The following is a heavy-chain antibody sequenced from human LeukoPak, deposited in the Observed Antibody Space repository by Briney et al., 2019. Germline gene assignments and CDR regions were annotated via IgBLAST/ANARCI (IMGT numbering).Heavy chain of an antibody. D-gene: IGHD6-19*01. J-gene: IGHJ4*02. V-gene: IGHV1-69*13. Sequence: SVKVSCKTSGGTFSNSGISWVRQAPGQGLEWMGGIIPIFGTANYAQKFRGRVTITADESTSTAYMELSSLRSEDTAVYYCAADIAVAGTRLDYWGQGTLVTVSS. CDR1: GGTFSNSG. CDR3: AADIAVAGTRLDY. CDR2: IIPIFGTA.